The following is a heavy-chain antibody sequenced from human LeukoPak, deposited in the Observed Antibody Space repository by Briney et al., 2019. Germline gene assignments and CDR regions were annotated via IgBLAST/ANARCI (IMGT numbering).Heavy chain of an antibody. Sequence: GGSLRPTCAASGFTFSSYEMNWVRQAPGKGLEWVSYISSSGSTIYYADSVKGRFTISRDNAKNSLYLQMNSLRAEDTAVYYCAELGITMIGGVWGKGTTVTISS. CDR1: GFTFSSYE. CDR3: AELGITMIGGV. V-gene: IGHV3-48*03. CDR2: ISSSGSTI. D-gene: IGHD3-10*02. J-gene: IGHJ6*04.